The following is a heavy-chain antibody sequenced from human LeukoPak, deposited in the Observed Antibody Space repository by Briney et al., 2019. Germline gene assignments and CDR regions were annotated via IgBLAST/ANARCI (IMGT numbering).Heavy chain of an antibody. Sequence: SVKVSCKASGGTFTSYAISWVRQAPGQGLEWMGGIIPIFGTANYAQKFQGRVTVTADESTSTAYTELSSLRSEDTAVYYCARGAGFGELLSYYFDYWGQGTLVTVSS. D-gene: IGHD3-10*01. CDR3: ARGAGFGELLSYYFDY. CDR1: GGTFTSYA. V-gene: IGHV1-69*13. CDR2: IIPIFGTA. J-gene: IGHJ4*02.